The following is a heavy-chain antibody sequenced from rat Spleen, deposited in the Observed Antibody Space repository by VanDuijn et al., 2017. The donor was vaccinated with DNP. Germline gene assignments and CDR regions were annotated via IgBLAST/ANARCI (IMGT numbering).Heavy chain of an antibody. Sequence: EVQLVESGGGLVQPGRSLKLSCAASGFTFSNYGMHWMRQAPTKGLEWVASITNSGGSTSYRDSVKGRFTISRDNAKSTLYLQMDSLRSEDTATYYCTAYTTDAWGQGTSVTVSS. V-gene: IGHV5-19*01. CDR3: TAYTTDA. CDR1: GFTFSNYG. CDR2: ITNSGGST. J-gene: IGHJ4*01. D-gene: IGHD1-6*01.